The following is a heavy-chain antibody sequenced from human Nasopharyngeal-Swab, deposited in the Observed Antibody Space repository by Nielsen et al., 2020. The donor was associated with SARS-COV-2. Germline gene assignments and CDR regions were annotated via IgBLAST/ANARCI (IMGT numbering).Heavy chain of an antibody. Sequence: GGSLRLSCAASGFTFSSYAMHWVRQAPGKGLEWVAVISYDGSSKYYADSVKGRFTISRDNSKNTLYLQMNSLRAEDTAVYYCARGDGYNYPFDYWGQGTLVTVSS. J-gene: IGHJ4*02. V-gene: IGHV3-30-3*01. CDR2: ISYDGSSK. CDR3: ARGDGYNYPFDY. D-gene: IGHD5-24*01. CDR1: GFTFSSYA.